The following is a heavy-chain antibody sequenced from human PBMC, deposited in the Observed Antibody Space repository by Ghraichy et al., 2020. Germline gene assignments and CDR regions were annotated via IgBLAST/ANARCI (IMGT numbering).Heavy chain of an antibody. Sequence: LSLTCAASGFTFSDYAMSWVRQAPGKGLEWVSGISSGVGSTYYADSVKGRFTISRDNSKNTLYFQMNSLRAEDTALYNCAKGQYNSGWLGDHWGQGTLVTVSS. CDR2: ISSGVGST. CDR1: GFTFSDYA. J-gene: IGHJ4*02. D-gene: IGHD6-19*01. V-gene: IGHV3-23*01. CDR3: AKGQYNSGWLGDH.